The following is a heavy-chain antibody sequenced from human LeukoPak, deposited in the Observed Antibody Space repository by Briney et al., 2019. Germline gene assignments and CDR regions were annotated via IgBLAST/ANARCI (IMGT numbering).Heavy chain of an antibody. CDR1: GFSFSRYP. V-gene: IGHV3-23*01. CDR3: AKSLLTTATGTGRAFDI. Sequence: GGSLRLSCAASGFSFSRYPMGWVRQAPGKGLEWVSGISAGGDGTYHADPVKGRFTISRDNSKNTLYLQMNSLRAEDTAEYYCAKSLLTTATGTGRAFDIWGQGTMVTVPS. CDR2: ISAGGDGT. D-gene: IGHD1-1*01. J-gene: IGHJ3*02.